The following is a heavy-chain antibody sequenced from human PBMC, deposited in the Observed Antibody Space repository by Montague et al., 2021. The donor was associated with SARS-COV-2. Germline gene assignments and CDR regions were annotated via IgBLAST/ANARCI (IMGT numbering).Heavy chain of an antibody. D-gene: IGHD5-12*01. V-gene: IGHV1-18*01. CDR3: ARDEGIVASYYYYGMDV. CDR1: GYTFTSYG. J-gene: IGHJ6*02. Sequence: SVRVSCKASGYTFTSYGISWVRQAPGQGLEWMGWISAYNGNTNYAQKLQGRVTMTTDTSTSTAYMELRSLRSDDTAVYYCARDEGIVASYYYYGMDVWGQGTMVTVSS. CDR2: ISAYNGNT.